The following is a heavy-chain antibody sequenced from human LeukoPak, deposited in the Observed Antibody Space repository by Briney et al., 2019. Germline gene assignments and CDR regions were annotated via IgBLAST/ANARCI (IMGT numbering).Heavy chain of an antibody. J-gene: IGHJ4*02. Sequence: PGGSLRLSCAVSGFTVSTNYKSWVRQAPGKGLEWVSIIYSGGSTYYADSMEGRFSISRDNSKNTLYLQMNNLRAEDTAIYYCARVVVEVGTTDYFDYWGQGTLVTVSS. D-gene: IGHD2-15*01. CDR3: ARVVVEVGTTDYFDY. CDR1: GFTVSTNY. V-gene: IGHV3-66*01. CDR2: IYSGGST.